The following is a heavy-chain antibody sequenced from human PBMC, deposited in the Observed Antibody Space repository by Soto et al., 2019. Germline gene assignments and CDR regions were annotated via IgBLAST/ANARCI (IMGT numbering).Heavy chain of an antibody. Sequence: SETLSLTCTVSGASITTYYWSWIRQPPGKGLEWIGYISYSGSTDYNPSLKSRVTISFDASKNQISLQVRSATAADAAVYYCARGLTIFGVVTHLYYGMDVWGQGTTVT. D-gene: IGHD3-3*01. CDR1: GASITTYY. J-gene: IGHJ6*02. V-gene: IGHV4-59*01. CDR2: ISYSGST. CDR3: ARGLTIFGVVTHLYYGMDV.